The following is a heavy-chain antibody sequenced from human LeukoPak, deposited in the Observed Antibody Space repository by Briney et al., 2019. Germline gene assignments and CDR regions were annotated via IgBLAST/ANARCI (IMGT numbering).Heavy chain of an antibody. D-gene: IGHD3-22*01. CDR2: IWYDGSNK. J-gene: IGHJ4*02. CDR3: AKLYDSNGFDY. V-gene: IGHV3-33*06. CDR1: GFTFSSYG. Sequence: GSLRLSCAASGFTFSSYGMRWVRQAPGKGLEWVAVIWYDGSNKYYADSVKGRFTISRDNSKNTLYLQMNSLRAEDTAVYYCAKLYDSNGFDYWGQGTLVTVSS.